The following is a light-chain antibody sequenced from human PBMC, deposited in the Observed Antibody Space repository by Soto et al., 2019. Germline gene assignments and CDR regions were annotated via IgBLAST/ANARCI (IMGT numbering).Light chain of an antibody. CDR2: DAS. CDR1: QSISSW. CDR3: QQYHNYPRT. J-gene: IGKJ1*01. Sequence: DIQMTQSPSTLSASVGDRVTITCRASQSISSWLAWYQHKPGKAPKLLISDASNLESGVPSRFSGSGPGTEFTLTISSLQPDDFAIYYCQQYHNYPRTFGQGTKVDIK. V-gene: IGKV1-5*01.